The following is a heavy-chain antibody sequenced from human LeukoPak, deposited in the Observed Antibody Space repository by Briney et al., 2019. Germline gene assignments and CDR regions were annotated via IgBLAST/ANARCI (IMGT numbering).Heavy chain of an antibody. CDR1: GFTVSSNY. CDR2: IYSGGTT. D-gene: IGHD5-12*01. V-gene: IGHV3-66*04. CDR3: VKPYDH. J-gene: IGHJ4*02. Sequence: GGSLRLSCAASGFTVSSNYMSWVRQAPGKGLEWVSIIYSGGTTYYADSVKGRFTISRDNSRNTLYLQMSSLRAEDTAVYYCVKPYDHWGQGTLVTVSS.